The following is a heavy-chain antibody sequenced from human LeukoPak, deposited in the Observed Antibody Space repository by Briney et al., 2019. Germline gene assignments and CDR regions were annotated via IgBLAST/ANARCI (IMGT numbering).Heavy chain of an antibody. V-gene: IGHV3-48*04. CDR1: GFTFSSYS. CDR3: ARGSYGEY. D-gene: IGHD1-26*01. CDR2: ISSSSSTI. Sequence: PGGSLRLSCAASGFTFSSYSMNWVRQAPGKGLEWVSYISSSSSTIYYADSVKGRFTISRDNAKNSLYLQMNSLRAEDTAVYYCARGSYGEYWGQETLVTVSS. J-gene: IGHJ4*02.